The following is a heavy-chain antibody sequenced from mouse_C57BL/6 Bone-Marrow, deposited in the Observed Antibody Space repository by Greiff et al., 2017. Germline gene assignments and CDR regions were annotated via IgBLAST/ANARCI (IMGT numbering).Heavy chain of an antibody. CDR2: IYPGDGDT. CDR3: AGSSGLLAY. V-gene: IGHV1-82*01. J-gene: IGHJ3*01. Sequence: VQLQHSGPELVKPGDSVKISCKASGYAFSSSWMNWVKQRPGKGLEWIGRIYPGDGDTNYNGKFKGKATLTADKSSSTAYMRLSSRTSEDSAFYFSAGSSGLLAYWGQGTLVTVSA. CDR1: GYAFSSSW. D-gene: IGHD3-2*02.